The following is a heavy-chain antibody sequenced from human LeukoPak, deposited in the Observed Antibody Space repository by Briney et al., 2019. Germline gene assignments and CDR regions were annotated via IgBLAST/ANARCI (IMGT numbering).Heavy chain of an antibody. J-gene: IGHJ4*02. Sequence: ASVKVSCKASGYTFTGYYMHWVRQAPGRGLEWMGRINPNSGGTNYAQKFQGRVTMTRDTSISTAYMELSRLRSDDTAVYYCAAGYLVSYYFDYWGQGTLVTVSS. D-gene: IGHD5/OR15-5a*01. CDR2: INPNSGGT. CDR1: GYTFTGYY. V-gene: IGHV1-2*06. CDR3: AAGYLVSYYFDY.